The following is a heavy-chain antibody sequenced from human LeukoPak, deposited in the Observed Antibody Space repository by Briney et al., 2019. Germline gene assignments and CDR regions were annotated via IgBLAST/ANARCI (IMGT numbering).Heavy chain of an antibody. V-gene: IGHV3-33*01. CDR2: IWYDGSNK. CDR1: GFTFSSYG. CDR3: ARVHHGDSYYYYGMDV. J-gene: IGHJ6*02. D-gene: IGHD4-17*01. Sequence: GRSLRLSCAASGFTFSSYGMHWVRQAPGKGLEWVAVIWYDGSNKYYADSVKGRFTISRDNSKNTLYLQMNSLRAEDTAVYYCARVHHGDSYYYYGMDVWSQGTTVTVSS.